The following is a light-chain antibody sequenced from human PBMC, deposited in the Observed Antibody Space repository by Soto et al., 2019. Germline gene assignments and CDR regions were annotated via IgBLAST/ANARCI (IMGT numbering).Light chain of an antibody. CDR2: DVS. J-gene: IGLJ3*02. CDR3: CSYAGTYNFGV. Sequence: QSALTQPRSVSGSPGQSVTISCTGTNGDIGGYNYVSWYQQHPGKAPKVMIYDVSRRPSGVPDRFSGSKSGNTASLTISGLQAEDEADYYCCSYAGTYNFGVFGGGTKLTVL. CDR1: NGDIGGYNY. V-gene: IGLV2-11*01.